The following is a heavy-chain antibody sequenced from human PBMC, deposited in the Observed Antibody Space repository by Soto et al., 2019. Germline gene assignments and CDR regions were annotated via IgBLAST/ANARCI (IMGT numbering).Heavy chain of an antibody. Sequence: QVQLVQSGAEVKKPGSSVKVSCKASGGTFSSYDISWVRQAPGQGLEWMGGIIPIFGTANYAQKFQGRVTITADESTSTAYMELSSLRSEDTAVYYCAKSWRLSNLGYYYYYGMDVWGQGTTVTVSS. CDR2: IIPIFGTA. J-gene: IGHJ6*02. V-gene: IGHV1-69*12. CDR3: AKSWRLSNLGYYYYYGMDV. CDR1: GGTFSSYD. D-gene: IGHD3-16*02.